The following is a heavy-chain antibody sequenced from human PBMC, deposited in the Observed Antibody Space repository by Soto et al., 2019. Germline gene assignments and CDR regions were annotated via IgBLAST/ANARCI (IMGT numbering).Heavy chain of an antibody. CDR2: IYYSGST. D-gene: IGHD5-18*01. Sequence: SETLSLTCTVSGGSISSGGYYWSWIRQHPGKGLEWIGYIYYSGSTYYNPSLKSRVTISVDTSKNQFSLKLGSVTAADTAVYYCARDRWSTAMEPWGYNWFDPWGQGTLVTVSS. J-gene: IGHJ5*02. CDR3: ARDRWSTAMEPWGYNWFDP. CDR1: GGSISSGGYY. V-gene: IGHV4-31*03.